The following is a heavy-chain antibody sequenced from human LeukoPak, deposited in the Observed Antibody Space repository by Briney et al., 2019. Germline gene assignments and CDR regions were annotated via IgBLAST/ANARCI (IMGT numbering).Heavy chain of an antibody. D-gene: IGHD3-10*01. CDR3: ATGSDYYYYMDV. V-gene: IGHV1-24*01. CDR2: FDPEDGET. J-gene: IGHJ6*03. CDR1: GYTLTELS. Sequence: ASVTVSCKVSGYTLTELSMHWVRQAPGKGLEWMGGFDPEDGETIYAQKFQGRVTMTEDTSTDTAYMELSSLRSEDTAVYYCATGSDYYYYMDVWGKGTTVTVSS.